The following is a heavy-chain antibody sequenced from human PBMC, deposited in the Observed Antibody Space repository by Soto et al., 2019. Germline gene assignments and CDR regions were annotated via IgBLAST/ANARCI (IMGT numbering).Heavy chain of an antibody. Sequence: QITLKESGPTLVKPTQTLTLTCTFSGFSLTTSGVGVGWIRQPPGKALEWLAPSYWDDDKRYSPSLKSRLTITKDTSKNRVGLTMTDMDPVDTATYYCSHSPLRRPGQLEDWFDPWGQGTLVTVSS. D-gene: IGHD6-6*01. CDR3: SHSPLRRPGQLEDWFDP. CDR1: GFSLTTSGVG. CDR2: SYWDDDK. V-gene: IGHV2-5*02. J-gene: IGHJ5*02.